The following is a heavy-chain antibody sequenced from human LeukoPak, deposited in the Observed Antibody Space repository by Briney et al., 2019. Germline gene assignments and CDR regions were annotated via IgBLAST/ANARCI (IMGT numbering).Heavy chain of an antibody. CDR2: TYYSGST. D-gene: IGHD3-22*01. Sequence: SETLSLTCTVSGGSIRPYYWSWIRQSPGKGLVWIGYTYYSGSTNYNPSLKSRVTISVDMSKNQFSLKLSSVTAADTALYYCARHFTYYYDSSGYPRDAFDIWGQGTMVTVSS. CDR1: GGSIRPYY. J-gene: IGHJ3*02. V-gene: IGHV4-59*08. CDR3: ARHFTYYYDSSGYPRDAFDI.